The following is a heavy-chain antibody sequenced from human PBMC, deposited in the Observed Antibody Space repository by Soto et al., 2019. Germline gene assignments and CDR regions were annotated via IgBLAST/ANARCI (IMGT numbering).Heavy chain of an antibody. CDR1: GYSLTSFG. D-gene: IGHD2-15*01. CDR3: ARLPMKWGGTMPRPRACAMDA. J-gene: IGHJ6*02. CDR2: ISGDNGNK. V-gene: IGHV1-18*04. Sequence: GASVKVSCKASGYSLTSFGISWVRQAPGQGLEWMGWISGDNGNKNYAQKLQGRVTMTTDTSTSTADMELRSLRSDDTAVYYCARLPMKWGGTMPRPRACAMDAWGQGTTVTVS.